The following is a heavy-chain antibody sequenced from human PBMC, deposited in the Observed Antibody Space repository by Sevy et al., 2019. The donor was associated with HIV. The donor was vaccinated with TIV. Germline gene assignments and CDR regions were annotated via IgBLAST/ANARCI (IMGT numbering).Heavy chain of an antibody. J-gene: IGHJ4*02. CDR3: ARQGYNYIWGTYDSPDY. D-gene: IGHD3-16*01. CDR2: IYPGDSDT. V-gene: IGHV5-51*01. CDR1: GYSFSTNW. Sequence: GESLKISCKGSGYSFSTNWIGWVRQMPGKGLGGVGIIYPGDSDTRYSLSFKGQVTISADTSISTAYLQLSSLKASETAVYYCARQGYNYIWGTYDSPDYWGQGTLVTVSS.